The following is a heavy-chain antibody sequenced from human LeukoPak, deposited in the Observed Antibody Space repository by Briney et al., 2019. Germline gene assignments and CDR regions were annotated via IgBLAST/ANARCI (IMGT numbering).Heavy chain of an antibody. Sequence: SETLSLTYTVSGGSINSYYCSWIRQPPGKGLEWIGYIYYSGSTNYNPSLKSRVTISVDTSKNQFSLKMSSVTAADTAVYYCARARDGHINNWFDPWGQGTLVTVSS. CDR1: GGSINSYY. CDR3: ARARDGHINNWFDP. D-gene: IGHD5-24*01. J-gene: IGHJ5*02. V-gene: IGHV4-59*01. CDR2: IYYSGST.